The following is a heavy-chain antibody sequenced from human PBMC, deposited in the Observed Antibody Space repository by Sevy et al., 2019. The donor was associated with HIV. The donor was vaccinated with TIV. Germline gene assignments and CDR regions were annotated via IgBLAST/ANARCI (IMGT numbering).Heavy chain of an antibody. CDR1: GGSITSLY. CDR2: IYYNGHI. J-gene: IGHJ4*02. CDR3: AGENAWGRGYS. V-gene: IGHV4-59*08. Sequence: KQSQTLSLTCTVSGGSITSLYWNWIRQPPGKGLEWIANIYYNGHINYNPSLTSRVTFSLDTSKNQLSLRRSSVTAADTAMYYCAGENAWGRGYSWGQGTLVTVSS. D-gene: IGHD1-26*01.